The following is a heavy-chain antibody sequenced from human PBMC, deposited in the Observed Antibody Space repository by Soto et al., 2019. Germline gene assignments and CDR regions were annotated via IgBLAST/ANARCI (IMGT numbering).Heavy chain of an antibody. CDR1: GFSFSSYG. D-gene: IGHD3-10*02. V-gene: IGHV3-30*03. J-gene: IGHJ4*02. Sequence: QVQLVESGGGVVQPGASLRLSCVTSGFSFSSYGMHWVRQAPGKGLEWVATISHDGRDKFYGDSVKGRFTISRDNSKNTLFLQMNSLRAEDTSLYYCAAGYYFRDYWGQGTLVTVSP. CDR2: ISHDGRDK. CDR3: AAGYYFRDY.